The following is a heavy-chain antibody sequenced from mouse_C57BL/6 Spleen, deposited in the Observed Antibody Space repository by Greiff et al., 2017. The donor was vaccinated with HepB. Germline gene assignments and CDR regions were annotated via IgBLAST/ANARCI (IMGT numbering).Heavy chain of an antibody. V-gene: IGHV1-72*01. D-gene: IGHD1-1*01. CDR3: ARGHGSSPYYYAMDY. J-gene: IGHJ4*01. CDR1: GYTFTSYW. CDR2: IDPNSGGT. Sequence: QVHVKQPGAELVKPGASVKLSCKASGYTFTSYWMHWVKQRPGRGLEWIGRIDPNSGGTKYNEKFKSKATLTVDKPSSTAYMQLSSLTSEDSAVYYCARGHGSSPYYYAMDYWGQGTSVTVSS.